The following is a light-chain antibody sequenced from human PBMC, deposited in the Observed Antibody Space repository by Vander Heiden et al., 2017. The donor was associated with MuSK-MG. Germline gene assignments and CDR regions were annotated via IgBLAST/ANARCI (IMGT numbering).Light chain of an antibody. V-gene: IGKV3-15*01. J-gene: IGKJ2*01. Sequence: EIVMTQYPATLSVSPGERATLSCRASQSVSSKVVWYQHKPGQAPRLLIYGASTRAIGIPARFSGSGSGTEFTLTISRLQSEDVAVYFCQQYDNWPSYTFGQGTKLEIK. CDR3: QQYDNWPSYT. CDR2: GAS. CDR1: QSVSSK.